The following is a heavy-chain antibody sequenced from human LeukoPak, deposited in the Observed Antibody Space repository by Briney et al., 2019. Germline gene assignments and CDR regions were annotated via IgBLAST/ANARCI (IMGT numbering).Heavy chain of an antibody. J-gene: IGHJ4*02. Sequence: GGSLRLSCAASGFSFSSYWMSWVRQAPGKGLEWVAKIKKDGSEKYYGDSVKGRFTISRDNVKNSLHLQMSRLRVEDTAVYYCARGWYPDYWGQGTLVTVSS. CDR1: GFSFSSYW. CDR2: IKKDGSEK. CDR3: ARGWYPDY. D-gene: IGHD6-13*01. V-gene: IGHV3-7*01.